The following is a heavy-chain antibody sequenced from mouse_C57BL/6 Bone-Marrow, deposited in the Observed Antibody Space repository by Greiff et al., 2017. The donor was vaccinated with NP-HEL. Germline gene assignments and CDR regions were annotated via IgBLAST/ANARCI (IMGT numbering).Heavy chain of an antibody. D-gene: IGHD1-1*01. CDR2: IHPNSGST. V-gene: IGHV1-64*01. J-gene: IGHJ4*01. CDR1: GYTFTSYW. CDR3: ARVITTVVDAYAMDY. Sequence: QVQLKQPGAELVKPGASVKLSCKASGYTFTSYWMHWVKQRPGQGLEWIGMIHPNSGSTNYNEKFKSKATLTVDKSSSTAYMQLSSLTSEDSAVYYCARVITTVVDAYAMDYWGQGTSVTVSS.